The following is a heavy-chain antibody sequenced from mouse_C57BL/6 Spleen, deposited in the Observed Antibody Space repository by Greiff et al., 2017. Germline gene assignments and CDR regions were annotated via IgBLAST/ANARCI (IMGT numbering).Heavy chain of an antibody. CDR2: INPENGDT. J-gene: IGHJ2*01. D-gene: IGHD6-5*01. CDR1: GFNFKDYY. Sequence: EVQLQQSGAELVRPGASVKFSCTASGFNFKDYYMHWVKQRPEQGLEWIGWINPENGDTEYASKFQGKATITADTSSNTAYLQLSSLTSEDTAVYYCTAYGYWGQGTTLTVSS. V-gene: IGHV14-4*01. CDR3: TAYGY.